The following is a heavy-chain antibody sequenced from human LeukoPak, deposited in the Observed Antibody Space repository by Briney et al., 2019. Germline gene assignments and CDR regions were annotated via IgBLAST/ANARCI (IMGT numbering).Heavy chain of an antibody. Sequence: PSGTLSLTCAVSGGSISSSNWWSWVRQPPGKGLEWIGEIYHSGSTNYNPSLKSRVTISVDKSKNQFSLKLSSVTAADTAVYYCARCASYGSGSSQYYYYYMDVWGKGTTVTVSS. J-gene: IGHJ6*03. CDR3: ARCASYGSGSSQYYYYYMDV. CDR2: IYHSGST. CDR1: GGSISSSNW. V-gene: IGHV4-4*02. D-gene: IGHD3-10*01.